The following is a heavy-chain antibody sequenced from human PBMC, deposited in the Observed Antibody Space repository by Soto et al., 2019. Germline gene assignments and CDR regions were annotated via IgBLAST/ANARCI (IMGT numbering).Heavy chain of an antibody. D-gene: IGHD3-22*01. CDR3: ASWYYYDSKAGMDV. J-gene: IGHJ6*02. V-gene: IGHV4-31*03. Sequence: TLSLTCTVSGGSISSGGYYWSWIRQHPGKGLEWIGYIYYSGSTYYNPSLKSRVTISVDTSKNQFSLKLSSVTAADTAVYYCASWYYYDSKAGMDVWGQGTTVTVSS. CDR2: IYYSGST. CDR1: GGSISSGGYY.